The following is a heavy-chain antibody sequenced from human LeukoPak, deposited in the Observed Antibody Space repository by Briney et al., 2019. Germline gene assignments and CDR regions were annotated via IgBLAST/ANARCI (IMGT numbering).Heavy chain of an antibody. J-gene: IGHJ5*02. CDR2: FDPEDGET. Sequence: ASVKVSCKVSGYTLTELSMHWVRQAPGKGLEGMGGFDPEDGETIYAQKFQGRVTMTEDTSTDTAYMELSSLRSEDTAVYYCARDIKFEYYDFWSGYYIPVNWFDPWGQGTLVTVSS. CDR1: GYTLTELS. D-gene: IGHD3-3*01. CDR3: ARDIKFEYYDFWSGYYIPVNWFDP. V-gene: IGHV1-24*01.